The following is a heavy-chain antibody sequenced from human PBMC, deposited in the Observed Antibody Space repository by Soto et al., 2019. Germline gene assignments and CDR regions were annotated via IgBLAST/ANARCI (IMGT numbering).Heavy chain of an antibody. Sequence: QVQLVQSGAEVKKPGASVKVSCKASGYTFTSYAMHWVRQAPGQRLEWMGWINAGNGNTKYSQKFQGRVTITRDTSASTAHMELSSLRSEDTAVYYCARAYPTTTYYDFWSGYPDGNYYYYYGMDVWGQGTTVTVAS. V-gene: IGHV1-3*01. CDR1: GYTFTSYA. D-gene: IGHD3-3*01. J-gene: IGHJ6*02. CDR3: ARAYPTTTYYDFWSGYPDGNYYYYYGMDV. CDR2: INAGNGNT.